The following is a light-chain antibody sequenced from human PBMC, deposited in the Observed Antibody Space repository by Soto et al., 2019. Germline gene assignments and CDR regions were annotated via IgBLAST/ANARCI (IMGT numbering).Light chain of an antibody. Sequence: LTQPASVSGSPGQSITISCTGTSSHVDNGYDSVSGYQQHPVKAPKLILYEVTNRPSGVSCRFSGSKSGNTPSLTISGVQAEDEADYDCSAYTVSAAPDVSGTGSKVTVL. CDR2: EVT. J-gene: IGLJ1*01. CDR3: SAYTVSAAPDV. CDR1: SSHVDNGYDS. V-gene: IGLV2-14*01.